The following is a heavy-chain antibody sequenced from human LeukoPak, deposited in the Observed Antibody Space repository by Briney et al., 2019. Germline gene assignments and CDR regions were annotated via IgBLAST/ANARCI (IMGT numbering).Heavy chain of an antibody. V-gene: IGHV4-34*01. CDR3: ARAEGYCSSTSCPGSWFDP. D-gene: IGHD2-2*01. CDR2: INHSGST. J-gene: IGHJ5*02. Sequence: PSETLSLTCAVYGGSFSGYYRSWIRQPPGKGLEWIGEINHSGSTNYNPSLKSRVTISVDTSKNQFSLKLSSVTAADTAVYYCARAEGYCSSTSCPGSWFDPWGQGTLVTVSS. CDR1: GGSFSGYY.